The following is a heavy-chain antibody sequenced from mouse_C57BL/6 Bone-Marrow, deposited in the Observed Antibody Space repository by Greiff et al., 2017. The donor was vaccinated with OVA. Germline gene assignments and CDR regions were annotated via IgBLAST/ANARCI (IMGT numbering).Heavy chain of an antibody. Sequence: VKLVESGPELVKPGASVKISCKASGYAFSSSWMNWVKQRPGKGLEWIGRIYPGDGDTNYNGKFKGKATLTADKSSSTAYMQLSSLTSEDSAVYFCARRDYSKGGYAMDYWGQGTSVTVSS. CDR3: ARRDYSKGGYAMDY. CDR1: GYAFSSSW. CDR2: IYPGDGDT. V-gene: IGHV1-82*01. D-gene: IGHD2-5*01. J-gene: IGHJ4*01.